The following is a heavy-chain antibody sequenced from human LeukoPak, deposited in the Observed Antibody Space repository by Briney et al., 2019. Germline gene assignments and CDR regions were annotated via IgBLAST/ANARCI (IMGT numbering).Heavy chain of an antibody. V-gene: IGHV4-4*07. J-gene: IGHJ3*02. Sequence: PSETLSLTCTVSGGSISSYYWSWIRQPAGKGLEWIGRIYSSGSTNYNPSLKSRVTMSVDTSKNQFTLKLSSVTAADTAVYYCARRTTDYTFDIWGQGTMVTVSS. D-gene: IGHD4/OR15-4a*01. CDR2: IYSSGST. CDR3: ARRTTDYTFDI. CDR1: GGSISSYY.